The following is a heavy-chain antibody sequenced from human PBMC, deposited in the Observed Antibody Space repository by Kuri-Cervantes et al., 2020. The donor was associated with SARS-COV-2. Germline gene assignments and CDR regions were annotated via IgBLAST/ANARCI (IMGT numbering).Heavy chain of an antibody. CDR1: GFSLSTSGVR. V-gene: IGHV2-5*08. J-gene: IGHJ4*02. CDR2: MYCVDDDK. Sequence: SGPTLVYPTQSLTLTCTFSGFSLSTSGVRVSWIRQPTGKALEWLALMYCVDDDKRYSPSLKSRLTITKDTSKSQVVLTMSNMDSADTATYYCVHRRTGAEKWGQGILVTVSS. D-gene: IGHD1-26*01. CDR3: VHRRTGAEK.